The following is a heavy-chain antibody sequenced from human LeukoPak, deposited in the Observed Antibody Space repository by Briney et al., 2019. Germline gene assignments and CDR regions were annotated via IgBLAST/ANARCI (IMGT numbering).Heavy chain of an antibody. V-gene: IGHV3-33*01. CDR2: IWYDGSNK. Sequence: GGSLRLSCAASGLTFSSYGMHWVRQAPGKGLEWVAVIWYDGSNKYYADSVKGRFTISRDNSKNTLYLQMNSLRAEDTAVYYCARGGWAVAGYFDYWGREPWSPSPQ. J-gene: IGHJ4*02. D-gene: IGHD6-19*01. CDR3: ARGGWAVAGYFDY. CDR1: GLTFSSYG.